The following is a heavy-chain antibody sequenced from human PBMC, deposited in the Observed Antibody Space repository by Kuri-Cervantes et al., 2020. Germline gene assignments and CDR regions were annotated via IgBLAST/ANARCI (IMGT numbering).Heavy chain of an antibody. V-gene: IGHV3-30-3*01. CDR1: GFTFSSNA. Sequence: GESLKISCAASGFTFSSNAMHWVRQAPGKGLEWVAVVSYDGSNKYYADSVKGRFTISRDNAKNTLYLQMNSLRAEDTAVYYCARALNDYGRRGAFDIWGQGTMVTVSS. D-gene: IGHD4-17*01. J-gene: IGHJ3*02. CDR2: VSYDGSNK. CDR3: ARALNDYGRRGAFDI.